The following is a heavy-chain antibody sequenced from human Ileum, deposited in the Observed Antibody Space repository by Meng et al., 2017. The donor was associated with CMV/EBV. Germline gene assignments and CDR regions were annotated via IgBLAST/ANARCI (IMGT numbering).Heavy chain of an antibody. CDR2: IKQDGSQK. D-gene: IGHD3-16*01. Sequence: GESLKISCAASGFTFSHYWMSWVRQAPGKGLEWVANIKQDGSQKYYVDSVKGRFTITRDTAKNSQHLQMNSQRVDDTAVYYVARDRGRDAWIEFLGGFDCWGQGTLVTVSS. J-gene: IGHJ4*02. CDR3: ARDRGRDAWIEFLGGFDC. V-gene: IGHV3-7*01. CDR1: GFTFSHYW.